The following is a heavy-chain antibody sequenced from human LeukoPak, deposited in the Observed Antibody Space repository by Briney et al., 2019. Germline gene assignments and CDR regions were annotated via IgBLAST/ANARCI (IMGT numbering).Heavy chain of an antibody. D-gene: IGHD3-10*01. CDR3: ARDRDGSGSSWFDP. Sequence: ASVKVSCKASGYTFVSYGINWVRQAPGQGLEWMGWISPYNGNTAYAQNLQGRVTMTTDSSTSTAYMELRSLRSDDTALYYCARDRDGSGSSWFDPWGQGILVIVSS. V-gene: IGHV1-18*01. J-gene: IGHJ5*02. CDR2: ISPYNGNT. CDR1: GYTFVSYG.